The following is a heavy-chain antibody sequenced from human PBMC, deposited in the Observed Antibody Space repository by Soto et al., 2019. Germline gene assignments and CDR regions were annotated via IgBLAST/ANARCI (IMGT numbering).Heavy chain of an antibody. CDR2: ISSSGAT. Sequence: QVQLQESGPGLVKPSETVSLTCSVSGGSINGYYWSWLRQPPGKGLECIGYISSSGATNSNPSLKSRVXXXXXXSNNQFXLRLXXXXXXXTXVYYXARXXXXXXRGDFFDFWGQGTLVTVSS. CDR3: ARXXXXXXRGDFFDF. J-gene: IGHJ4*02. V-gene: IGHV4-59*08. D-gene: IGHD4-17*01. CDR1: GGSINGYY.